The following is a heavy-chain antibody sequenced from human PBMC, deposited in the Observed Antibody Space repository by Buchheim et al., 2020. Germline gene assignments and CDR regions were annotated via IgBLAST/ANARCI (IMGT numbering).Heavy chain of an antibody. J-gene: IGHJ4*02. CDR1: GGSFSGYY. D-gene: IGHD3-10*01. Sequence: QVQLQQWGAGLLKPSETLSLTCAVYGGSFSGYYWSWIRQPPGKGLEWIGEINHSGSTNYNPSLKSRVTISVDTSKNQFSLKLSSVTAADTAVYYRARGRRYYGSGSYRYFDYWGQGTL. V-gene: IGHV4-34*01. CDR2: INHSGST. CDR3: ARGRRYYGSGSYRYFDY.